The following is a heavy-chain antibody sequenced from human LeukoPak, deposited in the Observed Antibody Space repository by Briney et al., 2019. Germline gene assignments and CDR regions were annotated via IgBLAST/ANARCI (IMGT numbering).Heavy chain of an antibody. V-gene: IGHV3-23*01. CDR1: GFTFSSYA. D-gene: IGHD3-22*01. Sequence: GGSLRLSCAASGFTFSSYAMSWVRQAPGKGLEWVSSISGSGGSTYYADSVKGRFTISSDNSKNTLSLQMNSLRGDDTAVYYCAKSKFPYDTDGWHGYFDFRGQGTLVTVSS. CDR2: ISGSGGST. CDR3: AKSKFPYDTDGWHGYFDF. J-gene: IGHJ4*02.